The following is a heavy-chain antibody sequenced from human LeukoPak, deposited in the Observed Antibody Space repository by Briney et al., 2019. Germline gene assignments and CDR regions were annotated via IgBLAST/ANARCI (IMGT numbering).Heavy chain of an antibody. Sequence: GGSLRLSCAASGFTFSSYAMSWVRQAPGKGLEWVSAISGSGGSTYYADSVKGRFTISRDNSKNTLYLQMNSLRAEVTAVYYCANDIVVVPAARGPRDYFDYWGQGTLVSVSS. CDR1: GFTFSSYA. J-gene: IGHJ4*02. V-gene: IGHV3-23*01. CDR3: ANDIVVVPAARGPRDYFDY. CDR2: ISGSGGST. D-gene: IGHD2-2*01.